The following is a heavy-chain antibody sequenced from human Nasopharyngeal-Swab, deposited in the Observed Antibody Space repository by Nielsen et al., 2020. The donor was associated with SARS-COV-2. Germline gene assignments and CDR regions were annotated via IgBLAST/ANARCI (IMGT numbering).Heavy chain of an antibody. D-gene: IGHD2-21*02. J-gene: IGHJ4*02. V-gene: IGHV3-73*01. Sequence: GGSLRLSCAASGFTFSDYYMSWIRQASGKGLEWVGRIRSKGNNYATAYAASVKGRFIIFRDDPTNTAYLQMNSLKTEDTAVYYCTRCGGGCYSGRDYWGQGTLVTVSS. CDR3: TRCGGGCYSGRDY. CDR1: GFTFSDYY. CDR2: IRSKGNNYAT.